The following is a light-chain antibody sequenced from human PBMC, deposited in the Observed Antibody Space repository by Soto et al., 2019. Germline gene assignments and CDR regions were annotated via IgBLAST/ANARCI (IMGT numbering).Light chain of an antibody. Sequence: DIQLTQSPSTQSASVGDRVTITCRASQTIDKKLAWYQQKPGKAPKLLIFDASTLQTGVPLRFSGSGSGTEFSLSINSLQPEDFGTYFCQQYDTYYTFGQGTKVDIK. CDR1: QTIDKK. V-gene: IGKV1-5*01. CDR2: DAS. J-gene: IGKJ2*01. CDR3: QQYDTYYT.